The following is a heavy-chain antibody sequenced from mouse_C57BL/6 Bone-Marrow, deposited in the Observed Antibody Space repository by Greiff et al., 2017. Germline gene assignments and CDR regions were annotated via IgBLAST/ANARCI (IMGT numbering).Heavy chain of an antibody. J-gene: IGHJ2*01. CDR2: ISYSGSP. V-gene: IGHV3-8*01. Sequence: EVQGVESGPGLAKPSQTLSLTCSVTGYSITSDYWNWIRQFPGNKLEYMGYISYSGSPYYNPSLKSRISITRDTSKNQYYLQLNSVTTEDTATYYCARYVTAYYFDYWGQGTTLTVSS. D-gene: IGHD1-2*01. CDR3: ARYVTAYYFDY. CDR1: GYSITSDY.